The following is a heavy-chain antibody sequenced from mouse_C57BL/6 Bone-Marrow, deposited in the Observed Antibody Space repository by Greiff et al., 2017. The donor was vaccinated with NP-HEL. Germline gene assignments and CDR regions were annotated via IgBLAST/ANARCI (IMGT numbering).Heavy chain of an antibody. J-gene: IGHJ3*01. CDR1: GYTFTSYG. CDR2: IYPRSGNT. CDR3: ASPNYYGSTPY. Sequence: VKLVESGAELARPGASVKLSCKASGYTFTSYGISWVKQRTGQGLEWIGEIYPRSGNTYYNEKFKGKATLTADKSSSTAYMELRSLTSEDSAVYFCASPNYYGSTPYWGQGTLVTVSA. V-gene: IGHV1-81*01. D-gene: IGHD1-1*01.